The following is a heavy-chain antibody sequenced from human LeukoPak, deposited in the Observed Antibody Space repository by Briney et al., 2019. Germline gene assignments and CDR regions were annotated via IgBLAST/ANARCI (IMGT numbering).Heavy chain of an antibody. CDR1: GYTFTGYY. CDR3: ARDRHIVVVVAASNWFDR. CDR2: INPNSGGT. J-gene: IGHJ5*02. D-gene: IGHD2-15*01. V-gene: IGHV1-2*02. Sequence: ASVKVSCKASGYTFTGYYMHWVRQAPGQGLEWMGWINPNSGGTNYAQKFQGRVTMTRDTSISTAYMELSRLRSDDTAVYYCARDRHIVVVVAASNWFDRWGQGTLVTVSS.